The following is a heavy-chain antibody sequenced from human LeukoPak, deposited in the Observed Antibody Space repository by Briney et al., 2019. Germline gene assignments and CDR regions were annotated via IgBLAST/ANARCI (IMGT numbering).Heavy chain of an antibody. CDR2: ISYDGSNK. J-gene: IGHJ4*02. Sequence: GGSLRLSCAASGFTFSSYDMSWVRQAPGKGLEWVAVISYDGSNKYYADSVKGRFTISRDNSKNTLYLQMNSLRAEDTAVYYCARPYSNYLYFFDYWGQGTLVTVSS. D-gene: IGHD4-11*01. CDR3: ARPYSNYLYFFDY. CDR1: GFTFSSYD. V-gene: IGHV3-30-3*01.